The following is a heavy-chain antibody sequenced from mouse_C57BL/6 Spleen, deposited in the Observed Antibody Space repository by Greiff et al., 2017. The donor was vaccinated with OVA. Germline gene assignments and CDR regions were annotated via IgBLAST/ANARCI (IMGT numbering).Heavy chain of an antibody. CDR2: ISDGGSYT. CDR1: GFTFSSYA. Sequence: EVQLVESGGGLVKPGGSLKLSCAASGFTFSSYAMSWVRQTPEKRLEWVATISDGGSYTYYPDNVKGRFTISRDNAKNNLYLQMSHLKSEDTAMYYCARDGDYDYDEEKFDYWGQGTTLTVSS. CDR3: ARDGDYDYDEEKFDY. J-gene: IGHJ2*01. D-gene: IGHD2-4*01. V-gene: IGHV5-4*01.